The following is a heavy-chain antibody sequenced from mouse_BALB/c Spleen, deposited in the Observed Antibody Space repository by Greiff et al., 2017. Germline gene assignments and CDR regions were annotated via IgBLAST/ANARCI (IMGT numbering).Heavy chain of an antibody. CDR1: GYTFTDYV. CDR3: ARKGAYGPLYAMDY. CDR2: IYPGSGST. J-gene: IGHJ4*01. V-gene: IGHV1-77*01. D-gene: IGHD6-5*01. Sequence: VQGVESGPELVKPGASVKMSCKASGYTFTDYVISWVKQRTGQGLEWIGEIYPGSGSTYYNEKFKGKATLTADKSSNTAYMQLSSLTSEDSAVYFCARKGAYGPLYAMDYWGQGTSVTVSS.